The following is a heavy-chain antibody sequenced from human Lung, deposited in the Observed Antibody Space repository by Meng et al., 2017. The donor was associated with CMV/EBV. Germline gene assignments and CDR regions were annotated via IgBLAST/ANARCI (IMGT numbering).Heavy chain of an antibody. Sequence: VSDGSIANGDYYWSWIRQPPGKGLEWIGSVYYTGTTYYNPSLKSRLTISIDTSKNQFSLHLRSVTAADTAVYYCARDYTEGDYFDYWGQGALVTVSS. CDR2: VYYTGTT. CDR3: ARDYTEGDYFDY. D-gene: IGHD3-16*01. CDR1: DGSIANGDYY. J-gene: IGHJ4*02. V-gene: IGHV4-30-4*01.